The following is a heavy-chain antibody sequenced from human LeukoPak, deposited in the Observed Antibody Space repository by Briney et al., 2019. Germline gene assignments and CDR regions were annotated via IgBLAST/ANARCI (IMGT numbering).Heavy chain of an antibody. V-gene: IGHV4-59*01. CDR1: GGSISSYY. CDR3: ARGSRLEVAFGYYFDY. D-gene: IGHD5-24*01. CDR2: IYYSGST. J-gene: IGHJ4*02. Sequence: SETLSLTCTVSGGSISSYYWSWLRQPPGKGLEWIGYIYYSGSTNYNPSLKSRVTISVDTSKNQFSLKLSSVTAADTAVYYCARGSRLEVAFGYYFDYWGQGTLVTVSS.